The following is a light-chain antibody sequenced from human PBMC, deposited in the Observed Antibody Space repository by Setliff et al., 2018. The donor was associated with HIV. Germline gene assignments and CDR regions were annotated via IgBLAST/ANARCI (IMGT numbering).Light chain of an antibody. Sequence: QSALAQPASVSGSPGQSITLSCTGTSSDVGGYNYASWYQQHPDKAPKLMIYDVKNRPSGVSDRFSGSKSGNTASLTISGLQAEDEAGYYCCSYAGSGPVFGAGTKVTVL. CDR3: CSYAGSGPV. CDR2: DVK. CDR1: SSDVGGYNY. V-gene: IGLV2-23*02. J-gene: IGLJ1*01.